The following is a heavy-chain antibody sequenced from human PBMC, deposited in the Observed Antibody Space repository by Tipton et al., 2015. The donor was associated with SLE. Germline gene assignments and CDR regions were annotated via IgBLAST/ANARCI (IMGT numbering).Heavy chain of an antibody. CDR2: IYSSGST. CDR3: ATDRPPSYSSSWSYWYFDL. D-gene: IGHD6-13*01. J-gene: IGHJ2*01. V-gene: IGHV4-4*08. Sequence: GLVKPSETLSLTCTVSGGSISSYYWSWIRQPPGKGLEWIGYIYSSGSTNYNPSLKSRVTISVDTSKNQFSLKLSSVTAADTAVYYCATDRPPSYSSSWSYWYFDLWGRGTLVTVSS. CDR1: GGSISSYY.